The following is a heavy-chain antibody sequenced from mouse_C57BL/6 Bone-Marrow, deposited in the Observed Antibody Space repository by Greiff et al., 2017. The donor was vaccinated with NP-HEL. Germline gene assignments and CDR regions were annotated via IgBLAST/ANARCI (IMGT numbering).Heavy chain of an antibody. V-gene: IGHV5-6*01. CDR3: ARGYYGSSYGFAY. CDR1: GFTFSSYG. J-gene: IGHJ3*01. Sequence: EVQQVESGGDLVKPGGSLKLSCAASGFTFSSYGMSWVRQTPDKRLEWVATISSGGSYTYYPDSVKGRFTISRDNAKNTLYLQMSSLKSEDTAMYYCARGYYGSSYGFAYWGQGTLVTVSA. D-gene: IGHD1-1*01. CDR2: ISSGGSYT.